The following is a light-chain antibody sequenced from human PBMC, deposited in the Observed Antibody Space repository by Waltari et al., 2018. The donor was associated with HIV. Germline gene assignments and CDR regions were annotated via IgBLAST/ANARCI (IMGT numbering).Light chain of an antibody. CDR3: AAWDDSLSGV. V-gene: IGLV1-47*01. J-gene: IGLJ2*01. CDR2: RNN. Sequence: QSVLTQPPSASGTPGQRVTISCSGGSSNIGNNHVYWYQHFPGTAPKLLIYRNNQRPSGVPDRFSGSKSGTAASLVISGLRSEDEADYYCAAWDDSLSGVFGGGTKVTVL. CDR1: SSNIGNNH.